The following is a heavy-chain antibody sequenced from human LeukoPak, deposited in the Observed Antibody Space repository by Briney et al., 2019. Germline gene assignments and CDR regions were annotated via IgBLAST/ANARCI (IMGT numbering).Heavy chain of an antibody. Sequence: SETLSLTCTVSGGHIDSFFWNWIRQPPGKGLECIGYIDNSGSTKYNPSLKSRITMSRDTSKNQFSLKLTSVTAADTAMYYCASGGGWLIDYWGQGTLVSVSS. CDR1: GGHIDSFF. CDR3: ASGGGWLIDY. V-gene: IGHV4-4*08. D-gene: IGHD6-19*01. J-gene: IGHJ4*02. CDR2: IDNSGST.